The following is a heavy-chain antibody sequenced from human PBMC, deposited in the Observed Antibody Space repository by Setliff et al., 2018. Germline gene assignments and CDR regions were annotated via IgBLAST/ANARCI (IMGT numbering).Heavy chain of an antibody. CDR1: GYTFTTYD. CDR3: ARGTDYHGSGSYWAKDV. D-gene: IGHD3-10*01. V-gene: IGHV1-2*02. J-gene: IGHJ6*04. Sequence: ASVKVSCKASGYTFTTYDIIWVRQATGQGLVWMGWINPRTGVTNSAQKFQGRVTMTRDTSITTVYMDLSRLKSDDTAVYYCARGTDYHGSGSYWAKDVWGKGTTVTVSS. CDR2: INPRTGVT.